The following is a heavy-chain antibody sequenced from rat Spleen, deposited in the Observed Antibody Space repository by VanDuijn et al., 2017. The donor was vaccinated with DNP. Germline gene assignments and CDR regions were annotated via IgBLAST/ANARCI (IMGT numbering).Heavy chain of an antibody. CDR3: TRGKNYALDA. J-gene: IGHJ4*01. CDR2: MSPTTRSS. D-gene: IGHD1-4*01. Sequence: EVHLVESGGGLVQPGRSLKLSCAASGFTFSNFAMAWVRQAPTKGLEWVACMSPTTRSSYYRDSVRGRFTVSRDDATSTLYLQMDSLRSEDTATYYCTRGKNYALDAWGQGTSVTVSS. CDR1: GFTFSNFA. V-gene: IGHV5-27*01.